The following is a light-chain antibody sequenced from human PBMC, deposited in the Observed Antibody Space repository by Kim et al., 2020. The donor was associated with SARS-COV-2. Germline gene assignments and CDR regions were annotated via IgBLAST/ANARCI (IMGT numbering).Light chain of an antibody. Sequence: IQLTQSPSSLSASVGDRVTITCRASQGSISYLVWYQQKPGKAPKLLIYAASTLESGVPSRFSGSGSGTDFTLTISSLQPEDFATYYCQQLNSFPLTFGGGTKVDIK. CDR1: QGSISY. CDR3: QQLNSFPLT. J-gene: IGKJ4*01. CDR2: AAS. V-gene: IGKV1-9*01.